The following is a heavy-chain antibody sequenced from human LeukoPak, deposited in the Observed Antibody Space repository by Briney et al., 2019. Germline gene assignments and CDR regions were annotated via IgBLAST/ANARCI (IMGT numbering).Heavy chain of an antibody. Sequence: SETLSLTCAVYGGSFSGNYWSWIRQPPGKGLEWIGEINHSGSTKYNPSLKSRVTISVDTSKNQFSLKLSSVTAADTAVYYCASQVAAHDNWFDPWGQGTLVTVSS. J-gene: IGHJ5*02. CDR2: INHSGST. CDR1: GGSFSGNY. CDR3: ASQVAAHDNWFDP. V-gene: IGHV4-34*01. D-gene: IGHD2-15*01.